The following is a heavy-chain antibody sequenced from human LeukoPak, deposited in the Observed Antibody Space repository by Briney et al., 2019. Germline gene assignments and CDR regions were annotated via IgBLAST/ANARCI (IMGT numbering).Heavy chain of an antibody. D-gene: IGHD2-2*03. CDR2: IYYSGST. CDR1: GGSISSSRYY. Sequence: SETLSLTCTVSGGSISSSRYYWGWIRQAPGKGLEWIANIYYSGSTYYNPSLKSRVTIPVDTSKNQFSLKLNSVTAADTAVYYCARDRGAWILRGYDAFDIWGQGTMVTVSS. J-gene: IGHJ3*02. CDR3: ARDRGAWILRGYDAFDI. V-gene: IGHV4-39*07.